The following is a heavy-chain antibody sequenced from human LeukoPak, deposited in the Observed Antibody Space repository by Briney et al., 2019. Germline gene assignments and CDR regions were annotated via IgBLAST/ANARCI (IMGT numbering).Heavy chain of an antibody. CDR3: ARTTVVKVWAFDY. J-gene: IGHJ4*02. CDR1: GYSISSGYY. V-gene: IGHV4-38-2*02. D-gene: IGHD4-23*01. Sequence: SETLSLTCTVSGYSISSGYYWGWIRQPPGKGLEWIGSIYHSGSTYYNPSLKSRVTISVDTSKNQFSLKLSSVTAADTAVYYCARTTVVKVWAFDYWGQGTLVTVSS. CDR2: IYHSGST.